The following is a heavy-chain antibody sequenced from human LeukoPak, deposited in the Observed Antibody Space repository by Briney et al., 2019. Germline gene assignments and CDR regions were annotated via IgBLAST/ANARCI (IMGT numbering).Heavy chain of an antibody. CDR2: IVVGGGNT. J-gene: IGHJ4*02. Sequence: SVKVSCKASGFSFTRSTMQWVRQARGQRLEWIGWIVVGGGNTNYAQKFQERVTITRDMSTTTAYMELSSLRSEDTAVYYCARATDNYYGSGSYRGYWGEGTLVTVSS. V-gene: IGHV1-58*02. D-gene: IGHD3-10*01. CDR1: GFSFTRST. CDR3: ARATDNYYGSGSYRGY.